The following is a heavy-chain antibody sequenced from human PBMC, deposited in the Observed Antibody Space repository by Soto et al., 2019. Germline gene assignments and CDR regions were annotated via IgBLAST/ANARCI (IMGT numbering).Heavy chain of an antibody. CDR2: IIDYNGNT. J-gene: IGHJ4*02. Sequence: QVQLVQSGAEVKKPGASVKVSCKASVYTFTSYGISWVRQAPGQGLEWMGWIIDYNGNTKYAQKLQGRDTMTTDTPTRTAYMELRSLRSDDTAVDYCARDSPPVDYWGQGTLVTVSS. CDR3: ARDSPPVDY. CDR1: VYTFTSYG. V-gene: IGHV1-18*01.